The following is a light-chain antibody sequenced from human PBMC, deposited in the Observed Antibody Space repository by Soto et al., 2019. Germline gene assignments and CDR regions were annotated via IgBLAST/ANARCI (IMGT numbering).Light chain of an antibody. V-gene: IGKV1-5*03. CDR2: KAS. Sequence: DIQMNKSPSTLSGNVDDRVTITCRASQTISSWLAWYQQKPGKAPKLLIYKASTLKSGVPSRFSGSGSGTEFTLTISSLQPDDFATYYCQHDNSYSEGFGQGTNVDIK. J-gene: IGKJ1*01. CDR1: QTISSW. CDR3: QHDNSYSEG.